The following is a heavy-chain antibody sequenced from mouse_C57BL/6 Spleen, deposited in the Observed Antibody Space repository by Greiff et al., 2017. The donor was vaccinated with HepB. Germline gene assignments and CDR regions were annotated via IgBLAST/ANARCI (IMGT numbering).Heavy chain of an antibody. J-gene: IGHJ3*01. CDR2: IRNKANGYTT. CDR1: GFTFTDYY. CDR3: ARSNGGFAY. V-gene: IGHV7-3*01. Sequence: EVQVVESGGGLVQPGGSLSLSCAASGFTFTDYYMSWVRQPPGKALEWLGFIRNKANGYTTEYSASVKGRFTISRDNSQSILYLQMNALRAEDSATYYCARSNGGFAYWGQGTLVTVSA.